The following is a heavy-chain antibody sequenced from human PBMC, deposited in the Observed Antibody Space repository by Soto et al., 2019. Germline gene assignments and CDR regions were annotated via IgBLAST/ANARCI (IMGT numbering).Heavy chain of an antibody. CDR1: GYTFTSYG. CDR3: ARGDFVNWNYVEGEGSFDY. J-gene: IGHJ4*02. Sequence: ASVKVSCKASGYTFTSYGISWVRQAPGQGLEWMGWISAYNGNTNYAQKLQGRVTMTTDTSTSTAYMELRSLRSDDTTVYYCARGDFVNWNYVEGEGSFDYWGQGTLVTVSS. V-gene: IGHV1-18*01. D-gene: IGHD1-7*01. CDR2: ISAYNGNT.